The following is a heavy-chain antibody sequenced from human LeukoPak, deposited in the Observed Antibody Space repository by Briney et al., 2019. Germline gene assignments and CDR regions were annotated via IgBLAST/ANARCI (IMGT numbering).Heavy chain of an antibody. J-gene: IGHJ4*02. CDR1: GGSFSGYY. CDR2: INHSGST. CDR3: ARGTLDSSGEGLDY. Sequence: SETLSLTRAVYGGSFSGYYWSWIRQPPGKGLEWIGEINHSGSTNYNPSLKSRVTISVDTSRNQFSLKLGSVTAADSAVYYCARGTLDSSGEGLDYWGQGTLVTVSS. D-gene: IGHD3-22*01. V-gene: IGHV4-34*01.